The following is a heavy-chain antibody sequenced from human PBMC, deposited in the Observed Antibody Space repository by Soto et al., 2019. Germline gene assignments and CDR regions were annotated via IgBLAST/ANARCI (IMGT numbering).Heavy chain of an antibody. D-gene: IGHD6-6*01. V-gene: IGHV4-31*11. CDR3: AREDAARIERWFDA. Sequence: PSETLSLTCAVSGGSIISASYSWNWIRQSPGRDLEWIGHIYSSGSTYYNPSLKSRVSISVDTSNNQFSLKLTSVTAADTAVYFCAREDAARIERWFDAWGQGILVTVPQ. CDR2: IYSSGST. CDR1: GGSIISASYS. J-gene: IGHJ5*02.